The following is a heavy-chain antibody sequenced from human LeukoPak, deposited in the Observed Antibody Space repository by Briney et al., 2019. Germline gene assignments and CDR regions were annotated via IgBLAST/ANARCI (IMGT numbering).Heavy chain of an antibody. J-gene: IGHJ6*02. V-gene: IGHV3-30*03. CDR1: GFTFSSYG. D-gene: IGHD2-8*01. CDR3: ARGTSRGVYYYYGMDV. CDR2: ISYDGSNK. Sequence: GGSLRLSCAASGFTFSSYGMHWVRQAPGKGLEWVAVISYDGSNKYYADSVKGRFTISRDNSKNTLYLQMNSLRAEDTAVYYCARGTSRGVYYYYGMDVWGQGTTVTVSS.